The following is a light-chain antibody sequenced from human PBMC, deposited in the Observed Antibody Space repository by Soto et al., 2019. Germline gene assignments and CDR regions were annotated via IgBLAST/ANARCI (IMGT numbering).Light chain of an antibody. V-gene: IGLV2-14*01. CDR2: EVY. CDR1: SSDIGGYNY. J-gene: IGLJ3*02. CDR3: SSYTTNHTRV. Sequence: QSVLTQPRSVSGSPGQSVTISCTGTSSDIGGYNYVSWFQHHPDKAPKLIIYEVYDRPSGVSNRFSGSKSGNTASLTISGLQPEDEADYYCSSYTTNHTRVFGGGTKVTVL.